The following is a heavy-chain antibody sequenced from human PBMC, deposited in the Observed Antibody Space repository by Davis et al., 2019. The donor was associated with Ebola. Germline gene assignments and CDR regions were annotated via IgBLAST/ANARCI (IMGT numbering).Heavy chain of an antibody. CDR3: ARETYYYDSSGYHRGGFDY. CDR1: GGSISSYY. Sequence: MPSETLSLTCTVSGGSISSYYWSWIRQPPGKGLEWIGYIYYSGSTNYNPSLKSRVTISVDTSKNQFSLNLSSVTAADTAVYYCARETYYYDSSGYHRGGFDYWGQGTLVTVSS. D-gene: IGHD3-22*01. J-gene: IGHJ4*02. CDR2: IYYSGST. V-gene: IGHV4-59*01.